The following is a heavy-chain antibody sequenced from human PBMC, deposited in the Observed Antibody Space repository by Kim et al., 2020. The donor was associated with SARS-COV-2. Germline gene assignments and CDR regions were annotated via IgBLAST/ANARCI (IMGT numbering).Heavy chain of an antibody. CDR1: GFTFSSYA. D-gene: IGHD3-10*01. J-gene: IGHJ3*02. Sequence: GGSLRLSCAASGFTFSSYAMSWVRQAPGKGLEWVSAISGSGGSTYYADSVKGRFTISRDNSKNTLYLQMNSLRAEDTAVYYCAKPHIWFGELPNAFDIWGQGTMVTVSS. V-gene: IGHV3-23*01. CDR2: ISGSGGST. CDR3: AKPHIWFGELPNAFDI.